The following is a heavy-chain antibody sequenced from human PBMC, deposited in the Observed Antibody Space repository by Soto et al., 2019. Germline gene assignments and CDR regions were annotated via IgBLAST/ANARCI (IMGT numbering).Heavy chain of an antibody. J-gene: IGHJ4*02. CDR1: GFTFISYW. CDR2: IKQDGSEK. V-gene: IGHV3-7*03. D-gene: IGHD4-17*01. Sequence: PGGSLRLSCAASGFTFISYWMSWVRQAPGKGLEWVANIKQDGSEKYYVDSVKGRFTISRDNAKNSLYLQMNSLRAEDTAVYYCARDQTTVVEYYFDYWGQGTLVTVSS. CDR3: ARDQTTVVEYYFDY.